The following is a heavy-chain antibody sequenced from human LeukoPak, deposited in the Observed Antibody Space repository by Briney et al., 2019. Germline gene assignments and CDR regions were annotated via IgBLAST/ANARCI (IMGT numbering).Heavy chain of an antibody. CDR3: ARQLSVTTLLD. V-gene: IGHV4-31*03. Sequence: SETLSLTCTVSGSSISSGGYYWSWIRQHPGKGLEWIGYIYYSGSTYYNPSLKSRVTISVDTSKNQFSLKLSSVTAADTAVYYCARQLSVTTLLDWGQGTLVTVSS. J-gene: IGHJ4*02. CDR1: GSSISSGGYY. D-gene: IGHD4-17*01. CDR2: IYYSGST.